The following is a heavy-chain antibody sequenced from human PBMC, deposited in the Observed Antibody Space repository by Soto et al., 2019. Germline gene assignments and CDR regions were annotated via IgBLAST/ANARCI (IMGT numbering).Heavy chain of an antibody. CDR3: ARLLGSSWYYYYGMDV. Sequence: SETLSLTCTVSGGTISSYYWGWIRQPPGKGLEWIGSIYYSGSTYYNPSLKSRVTISVDTSKNQFSLKLSSVTAADTAVYYCARLLGSSWYYYYGMDVWGQGTTVTVSS. CDR1: GGTISSYY. J-gene: IGHJ6*02. CDR2: IYYSGST. D-gene: IGHD6-13*01. V-gene: IGHV4-39*01.